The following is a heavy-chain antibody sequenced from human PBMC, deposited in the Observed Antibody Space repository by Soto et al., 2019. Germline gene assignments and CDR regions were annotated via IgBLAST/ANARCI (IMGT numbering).Heavy chain of an antibody. CDR3: ARSAIPRGGWFRP. CDR2: IYASGST. J-gene: IGHJ5*02. V-gene: IGHV4-4*07. D-gene: IGHD2-21*01. CDR1: DDSLSTYY. Sequence: SETLSLTCNVSDDSLSTYYWSWIRQPAGKGLEWIGRIYASGSTNYNPSLKGRVSMSVDTSKKQFSLRMISVTAADTAMYYCARSAIPRGGWFRPWGQGVLVTVS.